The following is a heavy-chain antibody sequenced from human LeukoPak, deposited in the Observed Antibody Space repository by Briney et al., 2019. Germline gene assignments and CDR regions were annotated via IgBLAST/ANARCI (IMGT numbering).Heavy chain of an antibody. CDR3: ASEGLLGGVDY. CDR1: GYTFTSYG. D-gene: IGHD3-3*02. Sequence: GASVKVSCKASGYTFTSYGISWVRQAPGQGLEWMGGIIPIFGTANYAQKFQGRVTITADESTSTAYMELSSLRSEDTAVYYCASEGLLGGVDYWGQGTLVTVSS. CDR2: IIPIFGTA. J-gene: IGHJ4*02. V-gene: IGHV1-69*13.